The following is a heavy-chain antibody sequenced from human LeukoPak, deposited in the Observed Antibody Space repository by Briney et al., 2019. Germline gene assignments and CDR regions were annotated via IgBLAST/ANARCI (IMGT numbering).Heavy chain of an antibody. V-gene: IGHV1-8*01. J-gene: IGHJ4*02. D-gene: IGHD3-22*01. CDR3: ARGHGVWYYFDSSGSVFDY. Sequence: ASVKVSCKASGYTFTSYDINGVRQATGQGLEWMGWMNPNSGNTGYAQKFQGRVTLTRNTSISTAYMELSSLRSEDTAVYYCARGHGVWYYFDSSGSVFDYWGQGALVTVSS. CDR2: MNPNSGNT. CDR1: GYTFTSYD.